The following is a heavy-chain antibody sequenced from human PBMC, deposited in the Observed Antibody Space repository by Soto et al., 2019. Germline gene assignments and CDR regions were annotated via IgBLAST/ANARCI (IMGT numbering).Heavy chain of an antibody. Sequence: LQMMSLTRTVSGGTMRSEVYYWSWIRQPPGKGLEWIGSIYYSGITYYNPSLKSRVTISVDTSKNQFSLKLSSVTAADTAVYYCARHRGPMVRGVSSTWFDPLGQGTLVTVFS. CDR1: GGTMRSEVYY. V-gene: IGHV4-39*01. CDR2: IYYSGIT. J-gene: IGHJ5*02. CDR3: ARHRGPMVRGVSSTWFDP. D-gene: IGHD3-10*01.